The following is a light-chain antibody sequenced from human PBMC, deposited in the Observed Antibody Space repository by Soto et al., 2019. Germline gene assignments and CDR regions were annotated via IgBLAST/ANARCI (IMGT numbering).Light chain of an antibody. CDR3: QQRSNWPPIT. V-gene: IGKV3-11*01. CDR2: DAS. Sequence: EIVLTQSPGTLSLSPGERATLSCRASQSVSTKYLAWYQQKPRQAPRLLIYDASNRATGIPARFSGSGSGTDFTLTISSLEPEDFAVYYCQQRSNWPPITFGQGTRLEIK. CDR1: QSVSTKY. J-gene: IGKJ5*01.